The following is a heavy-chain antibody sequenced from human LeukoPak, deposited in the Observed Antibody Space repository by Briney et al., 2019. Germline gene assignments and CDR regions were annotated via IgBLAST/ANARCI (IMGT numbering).Heavy chain of an antibody. CDR2: ISAYNGNT. J-gene: IGHJ4*02. D-gene: IGHD4-17*01. Sequence: ASVKVSCKASGYTFTSYYMHWVRQAPGQGLEWMGWISAYNGNTNYPQKLQGRVTMTTDTSTSTAYMELRSLRSDDTAVYYCARSPRIMTTVTIFDYWGQGTLVTVSS. V-gene: IGHV1-18*04. CDR3: ARSPRIMTTVTIFDY. CDR1: GYTFTSYY.